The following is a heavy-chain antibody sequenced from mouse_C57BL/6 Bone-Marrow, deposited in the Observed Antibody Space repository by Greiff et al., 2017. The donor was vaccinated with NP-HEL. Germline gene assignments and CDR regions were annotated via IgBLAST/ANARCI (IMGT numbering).Heavy chain of an antibody. Sequence: EVMLVESGGGLVQPGGSLKLSCAASGFTFSDYYMYWVRQTPEKRLEWVAYISTGGGSTYYPDTVKGRVTISRDKAKNTLYLQMSRLNSEDTAMYYCARLDVWGTGTTVTVSS. CDR2: ISTGGGST. J-gene: IGHJ1*03. V-gene: IGHV5-12*01. CDR3: ARLDV. CDR1: GFTFSDYY.